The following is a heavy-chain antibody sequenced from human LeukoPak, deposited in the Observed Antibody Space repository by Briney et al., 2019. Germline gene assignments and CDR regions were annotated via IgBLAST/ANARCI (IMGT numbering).Heavy chain of an antibody. Sequence: PGGSLRLSCAASGFTFDDYAMHWVRQAPGKGLEWVSLISGDGGSTYYADSVKGRFTISRDNSKNSLYLRMNSLRTEDTALYYCAKSSVTTPGIFFDYWGQGTLVTVSS. CDR3: AKSSVTTPGIFFDY. J-gene: IGHJ4*02. V-gene: IGHV3-43*02. D-gene: IGHD4-17*01. CDR1: GFTFDDYA. CDR2: ISGDGGST.